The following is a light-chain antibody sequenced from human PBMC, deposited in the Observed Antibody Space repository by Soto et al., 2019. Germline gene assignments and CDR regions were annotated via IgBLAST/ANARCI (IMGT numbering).Light chain of an antibody. J-gene: IGKJ2*01. V-gene: IGKV1-39*01. Sequence: DIQITHSPSSLSASVGDRVNITCRASQTIANYLIWYQHRPGKAPEVLIYAASNLKIGVPSRFSGSGSGTDFTLTISNLQPEDSATYYCQQSYAAPLTFGIGTKVDIK. CDR2: AAS. CDR3: QQSYAAPLT. CDR1: QTIANY.